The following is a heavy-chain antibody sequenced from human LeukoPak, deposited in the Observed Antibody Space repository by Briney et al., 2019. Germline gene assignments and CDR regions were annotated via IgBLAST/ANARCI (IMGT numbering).Heavy chain of an antibody. CDR2: IYHSGST. Sequence: SETLSLTCAVSGDSISSGHWWTWVRQPPRKGLEWIGEIYHSGSTNYNPSLKSRVTISVDKYKNQFSLKLSSVTAADTAVYYCAREGMGGYNYAAWGQGTLVTVSP. J-gene: IGHJ4*02. CDR1: GDSISSGHW. V-gene: IGHV4-4*02. CDR3: AREGMGGYNYAA. D-gene: IGHD5-18*01.